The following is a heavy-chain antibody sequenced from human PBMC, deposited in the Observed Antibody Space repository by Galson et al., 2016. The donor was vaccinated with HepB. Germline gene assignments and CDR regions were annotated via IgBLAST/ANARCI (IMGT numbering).Heavy chain of an antibody. D-gene: IGHD3-9*01. J-gene: IGHJ2*01. CDR3: ARSRHGPDIFDY. CDR1: GGSISHYY. CDR2: IYYNGIT. Sequence: SETLSLTCTVSGGSISHYYWSWIRQPPGKGLEWIGYIYYNGITNYNPSLKSRVTISVDTSKNQFSLKLRSVTAADTAVYYCARSRHGPDIFDYWGRGRLVVVSS. V-gene: IGHV4-59*01.